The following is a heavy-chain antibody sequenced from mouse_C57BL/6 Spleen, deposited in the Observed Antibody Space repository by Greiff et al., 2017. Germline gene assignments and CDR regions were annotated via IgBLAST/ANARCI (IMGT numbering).Heavy chain of an antibody. CDR1: GFSLTSYG. Sequence: QVQLQQSGPGLVQPSQSLSITCTVSGFSLTSYGVHWVRQSPGKGLEWLGVIWSGGSTDYNAAFISRLSISKDNSKSQVFFKMNRLQADDTAIYYCARDDGYYGGYAMDYWGQGTSVTVSS. D-gene: IGHD2-3*01. CDR2: IWSGGST. V-gene: IGHV2-2*01. CDR3: ARDDGYYGGYAMDY. J-gene: IGHJ4*01.